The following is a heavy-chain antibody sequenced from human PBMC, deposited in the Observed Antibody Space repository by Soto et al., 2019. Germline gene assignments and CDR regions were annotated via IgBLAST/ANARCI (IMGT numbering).Heavy chain of an antibody. D-gene: IGHD3-3*01. CDR3: ATLESRYYDFWSGYGQDNWFDH. CDR2: IYYSGST. V-gene: IGHV4-39*01. Sequence: SETLSLTCTVSGGSISSSSYYWGWIRQPPGKGLEWIGSIYYSGSTYYNPSLKSRVTISVDTSKNQFSLKLSSVTAADTAVYYCATLESRYYDFWSGYGQDNWFDHWGQGTLVTVSS. J-gene: IGHJ5*02. CDR1: GGSISSSSYY.